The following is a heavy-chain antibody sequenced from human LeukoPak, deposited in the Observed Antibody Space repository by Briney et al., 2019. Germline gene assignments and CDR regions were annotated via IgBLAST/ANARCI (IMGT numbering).Heavy chain of an antibody. CDR1: GFTFSSYA. J-gene: IGHJ6*04. CDR2: ISGSGGST. D-gene: IGHD5-18*01. V-gene: IGHV3-23*01. CDR3: AKRVQLWLHYYYYGMDV. Sequence: GGSLRLSCAASGFTFSSYAMSWVRQAPGKGLEWVSAISGSGGSTYYADSVKGRFTLSRDNSKNTLYLQMNSLRAEDTAVYYCAKRVQLWLHYYYYGMDVWGKGTTVTVSS.